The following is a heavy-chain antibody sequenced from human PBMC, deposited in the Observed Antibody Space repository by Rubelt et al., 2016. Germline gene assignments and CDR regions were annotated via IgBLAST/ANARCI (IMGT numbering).Heavy chain of an antibody. D-gene: IGHD5-24*01. Sequence: QVQLVPSGAEVKKPGASVKVSCKASGYTFTSYGISWVRPAPGQGLEWMGWISAYTGNTNYEQKLQGGVTMTAGTSTGTAYMELRSLRADDTAVYYCARREGYNWDDAFDIWGQVTMVTVSS. CDR2: ISAYTGNT. V-gene: IGHV1-18*01. CDR3: ARREGYNWDDAFDI. CDR1: GYTFTSYG. J-gene: IGHJ3*02.